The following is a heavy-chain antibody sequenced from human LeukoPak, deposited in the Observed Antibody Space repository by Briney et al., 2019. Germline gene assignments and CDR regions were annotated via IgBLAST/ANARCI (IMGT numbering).Heavy chain of an antibody. J-gene: IGHJ4*02. Sequence: SETLSLTCGVVGGSLSGYYWTWIRQPPGKGLEWIGEINHIGSTIYNPSLASRVSMSVDTSKSQFPLNVSSVTAADTAVYYCARGGRSSDWSRAYYFDLWGLGTPVTVSS. CDR2: INHIGST. V-gene: IGHV4-34*01. CDR3: ARGGRSSDWSRAYYFDL. CDR1: GGSLSGYY. D-gene: IGHD3-9*01.